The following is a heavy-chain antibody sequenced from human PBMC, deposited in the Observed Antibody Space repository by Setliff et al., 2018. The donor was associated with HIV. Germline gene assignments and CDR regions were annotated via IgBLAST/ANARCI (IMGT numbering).Heavy chain of an antibody. Sequence: GGSLRLSCAGSGFTFDSHGMIWVRQAPGRGLEWLSYINPAGITMYYADSVRGRFTISRDNAQSSLYLQINSLRAEDTAFYYCARVRNPTVHTMYFDSWGQGTLVTVSS. CDR3: ARVRNPTVHTMYFDS. CDR1: GFTFDSHG. CDR2: INPAGITM. J-gene: IGHJ4*02. D-gene: IGHD4-4*01. V-gene: IGHV3-48*01.